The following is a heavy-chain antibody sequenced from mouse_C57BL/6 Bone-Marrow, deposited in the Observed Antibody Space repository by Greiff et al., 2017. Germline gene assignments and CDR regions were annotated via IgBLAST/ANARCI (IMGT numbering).Heavy chain of an antibody. V-gene: IGHV1-81*01. D-gene: IGHD2-1*01. CDR1: GYTFTSYG. J-gene: IGHJ2*01. Sequence: VQLQQSGAELARPGASVKLSCKASGYTFTSYGISWVKQRTGQGLEWIGEIYPRSGNTYYNEKFKGKATLTADKSSSTAYMELRSLTSEDSAVYFCARWYYGNYEDYFDYWGQGTTLTVSS. CDR2: IYPRSGNT. CDR3: ARWYYGNYEDYFDY.